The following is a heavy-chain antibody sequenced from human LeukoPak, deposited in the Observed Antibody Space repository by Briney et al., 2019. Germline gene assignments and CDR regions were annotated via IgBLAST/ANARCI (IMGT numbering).Heavy chain of an antibody. CDR3: ARDYGSGSYSSYYYYMDV. CDR1: GYTFTGCY. CDR2: INPNSGGT. D-gene: IGHD3-10*01. J-gene: IGHJ6*03. V-gene: IGHV1-2*02. Sequence: GASVKVSCKASGYTFTGCYMHWVRQAPGQGLEWMGWINPNSGGTNYAQKFQGRVTMTRDTSISTAYMELSRLRSDDTAVYYCARDYGSGSYSSYYYYMDVWGKGTTVTVSS.